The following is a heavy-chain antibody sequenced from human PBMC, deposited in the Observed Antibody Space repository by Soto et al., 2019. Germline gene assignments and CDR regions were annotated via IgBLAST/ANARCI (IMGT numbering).Heavy chain of an antibody. Sequence: QVQLQESGPGLVKPSQTLSLTCTVSGGSINSGDYYWSWIRQPPGKGLEWIGYIYYSGSTYYNPSLKSRVTISLDTSNNQFSLKLSSVTAADTAVYYCATATFQVPFDPWGQGTLVTVSS. CDR3: ATATFQVPFDP. CDR2: IYYSGST. V-gene: IGHV4-30-4*01. J-gene: IGHJ5*02. CDR1: GGSINSGDYY.